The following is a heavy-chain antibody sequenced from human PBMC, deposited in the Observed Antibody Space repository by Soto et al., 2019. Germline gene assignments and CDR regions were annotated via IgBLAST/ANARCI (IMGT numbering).Heavy chain of an antibody. Sequence: QVQLQESGPGLVKPSQTLSLTCTVSGASITTGGYYWSWIRQRPGKGLEWIGYIYNTGSTYYNPSLKSRVSISVDTSKEQFSLKVSSLTTADTAVYYCARVEAGGDLFDSWGQGVLVTVSS. V-gene: IGHV4-31*03. CDR2: IYNTGST. J-gene: IGHJ4*02. CDR3: ARVEAGGDLFDS. D-gene: IGHD4-17*01. CDR1: GASITTGGYY.